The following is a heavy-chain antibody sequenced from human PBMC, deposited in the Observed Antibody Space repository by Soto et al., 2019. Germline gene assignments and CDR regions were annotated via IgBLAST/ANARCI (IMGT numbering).Heavy chain of an antibody. D-gene: IGHD6-19*01. V-gene: IGHV3-30*18. CDR2: ISYDESNK. CDR3: AKESIAVTGYYYYGMDV. Sequence: GGSLRLSCAASGFTISTYGMHWVRQAPGKGLEWVAVISYDESNKYYGDSVEGRFTISKDNSKNTLYLQLNSLRTEDTAVYYCAKESIAVTGYYYYGMDVWGQVTTVTVS. J-gene: IGHJ6*02. CDR1: GFTISTYG.